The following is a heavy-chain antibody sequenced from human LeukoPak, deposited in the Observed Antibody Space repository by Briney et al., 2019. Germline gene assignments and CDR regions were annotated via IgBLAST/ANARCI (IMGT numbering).Heavy chain of an antibody. CDR1: GFTFSSYW. D-gene: IGHD6-13*01. CDR3: ARVPGYSSSWYGLAKYMDV. J-gene: IGHJ6*03. V-gene: IGHV3-74*01. CDR2: INTDGSST. Sequence: PGGSLRLSCAASGFTFSSYWMHWVRQAPGKGLVWVSRINTDGSSTSYADSVKGRFTISRDNAKNTLYLQMNSLRAEDTAVYYCARVPGYSSSWYGLAKYMDVWGKGTTVTVSS.